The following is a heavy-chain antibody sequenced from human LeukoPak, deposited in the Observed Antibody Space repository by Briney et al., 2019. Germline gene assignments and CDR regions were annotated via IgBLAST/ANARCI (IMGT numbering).Heavy chain of an antibody. CDR3: ARGTYYYDSSGYSGGAFDI. CDR2: IIPIFGTA. J-gene: IGHJ3*02. CDR1: GGTFSSYA. D-gene: IGHD3-22*01. Sequence: SVKVSCKASGGTFSSYAISWVRQAPGQGLEWMGGIIPIFGTANYAQKFQGRVTITADKSTSTAYMELSSLRSEDTAVYYCARGTYYYDSSGYSGGAFDIWGQGTMVTVSS. V-gene: IGHV1-69*06.